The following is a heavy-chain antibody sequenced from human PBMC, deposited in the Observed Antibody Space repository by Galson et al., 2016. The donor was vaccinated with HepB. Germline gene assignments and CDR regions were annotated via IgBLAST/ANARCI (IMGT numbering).Heavy chain of an antibody. D-gene: IGHD4-23*01. CDR2: IYYSGST. J-gene: IGHJ4*02. CDR1: GGSISGGGYY. CDR3: ARGTYGGRFFDY. Sequence: TLSLTCTVSGGSISGGGYYWSWIRQHPGKGLEWIGYIYYSGSTYYNPSLKSRVTISVDTSKNQFSLKLSSVTAADTAVYYCARGTYGGRFFDYWGQGTLVTVSS. V-gene: IGHV4-31*03.